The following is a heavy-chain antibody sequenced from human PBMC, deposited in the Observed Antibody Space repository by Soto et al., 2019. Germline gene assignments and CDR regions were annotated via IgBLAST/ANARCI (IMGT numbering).Heavy chain of an antibody. Sequence: ASVEVSCKASAYTFTDYYMHWVRQAPGQGLEWMGWINPKSGGAHYAQDFQGRVTMTRDTSISTVYTELSRLRSDDTAVYYCARDRESTVRGVIIGGAFDIWGQGTVVTVSS. CDR2: INPKSGGA. V-gene: IGHV1-2*02. CDR1: AYTFTDYY. J-gene: IGHJ3*02. CDR3: ARDRESTVRGVIIGGAFDI. D-gene: IGHD3-10*01.